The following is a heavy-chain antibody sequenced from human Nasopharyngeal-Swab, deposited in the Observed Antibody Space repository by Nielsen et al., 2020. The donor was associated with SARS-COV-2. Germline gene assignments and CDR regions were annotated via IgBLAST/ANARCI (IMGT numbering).Heavy chain of an antibody. D-gene: IGHD3-10*02. V-gene: IGHV4-59*13. Sequence: SETLSLTCTVSNGSINSYYWSWIRQPPGKGLEWIGYIYFSGSTSYNPSLKSRVTMSVDTSKNQFSLNLTSVTAADTAVYYCARVALGIYLRGRGMDVWGQGTTVTVSS. CDR3: ARVALGIYLRGRGMDV. CDR1: NGSINSYY. J-gene: IGHJ6*02. CDR2: IYFSGST.